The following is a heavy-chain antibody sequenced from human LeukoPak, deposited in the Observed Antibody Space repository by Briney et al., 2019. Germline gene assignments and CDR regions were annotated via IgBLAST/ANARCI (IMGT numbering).Heavy chain of an antibody. Sequence: ASVKVSCTASGYTFSKYGINWVRQAPGQGLEWMGWISVINNANTRYAQNFQGRLTMTTDTSTTTAYMELRSLRSDDTAVYYCSREFPFCGADCFSGVFDIWGQGTMVTVS. D-gene: IGHD2-21*02. J-gene: IGHJ3*02. V-gene: IGHV1-18*01. CDR3: SREFPFCGADCFSGVFDI. CDR1: GYTFSKYG. CDR2: ISVINNANT.